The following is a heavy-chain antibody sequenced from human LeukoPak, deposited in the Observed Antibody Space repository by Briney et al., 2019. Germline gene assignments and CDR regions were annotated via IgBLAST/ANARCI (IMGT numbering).Heavy chain of an antibody. J-gene: IGHJ4*02. Sequence: SETLSLTCTVSGGSISSYYWSWIRQPAGKGLEWIGRIYTSGSTNYNPSLKSRVTMSVDTSKNQFSLKLSSVTAADTAVYYCARVNYSHLAYYFDYWGQGTLVTVSS. V-gene: IGHV4-4*07. CDR3: ARVNYSHLAYYFDY. CDR2: IYTSGST. CDR1: GGSISSYY. D-gene: IGHD4-11*01.